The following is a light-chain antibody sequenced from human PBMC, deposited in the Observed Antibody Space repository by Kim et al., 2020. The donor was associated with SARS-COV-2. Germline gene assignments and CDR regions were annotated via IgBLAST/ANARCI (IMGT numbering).Light chain of an antibody. CDR2: AAT. CDR1: QDITND. V-gene: IGKV1-17*01. CDR3: LQHSSYPWT. Sequence: ASVGDRVTITCRVSQDITNDLAWYQHKPGKAPKRLIYAATSLQSGVPSRFSGGVSGSEFTLTIISLQPEDFATYFCLQHSSYPWTFGLGTKVDIK. J-gene: IGKJ1*01.